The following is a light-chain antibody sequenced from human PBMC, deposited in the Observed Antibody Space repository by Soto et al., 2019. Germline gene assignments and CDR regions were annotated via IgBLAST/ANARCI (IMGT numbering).Light chain of an antibody. CDR1: QSVSSN. CDR3: QQYNNWPPVLT. Sequence: EIVMTQSPVTLSVSPGERATLSCRASQSVSSNLAWYQQKPGQAPRLLIYGASSRATGIPDRFSGSGSGTEFTLTISSLQPEDFAVYYCQQYNNWPPVLTFGGGTKVDIK. J-gene: IGKJ4*01. V-gene: IGKV3D-15*01. CDR2: GAS.